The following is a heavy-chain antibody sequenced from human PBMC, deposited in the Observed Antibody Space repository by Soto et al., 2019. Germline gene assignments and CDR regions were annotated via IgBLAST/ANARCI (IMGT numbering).Heavy chain of an antibody. D-gene: IGHD6-6*01. J-gene: IGHJ6*02. CDR1: GGSISSGDYY. V-gene: IGHV4-30-4*01. Sequence: PSETLSLTCTVSGGSISSGDYYWSWIRQPPGKGLEWIGNIYYSGSTYYNPSPKSRVTISVDTSKNQFSLKLSSVTAADTAVYYCARSLAYSSSYGYYYGMDVWGQGTTVTVSS. CDR3: ARSLAYSSSYGYYYGMDV. CDR2: IYYSGST.